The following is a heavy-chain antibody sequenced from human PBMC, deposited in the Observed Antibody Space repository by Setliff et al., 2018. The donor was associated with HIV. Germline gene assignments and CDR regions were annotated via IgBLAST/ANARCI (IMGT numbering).Heavy chain of an antibody. V-gene: IGHV4-34*09. CDR2: IDHSGNT. CDR1: GGSFSGYH. Sequence: SETLSLTCAVYGGSFSGYHWSWIRQSPGKGLEWIGEIDHSGNTDYNPSLKSRVTISIDTSKNQFSLKLSSVTAADTAIYYCARVPRITTLRNAFDIWGQGTMVTVSS. J-gene: IGHJ3*02. CDR3: ARVPRITTLRNAFDI. D-gene: IGHD3-3*01.